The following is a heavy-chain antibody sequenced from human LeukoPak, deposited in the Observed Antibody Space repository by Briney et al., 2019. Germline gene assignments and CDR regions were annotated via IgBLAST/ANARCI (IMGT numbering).Heavy chain of an antibody. J-gene: IGHJ6*02. CDR2: ISSSSSYI. CDR3: ARDCSGGCCYPEVLYGMDV. CDR1: GFTFSSYS. Sequence: PGGSLRLSCAASGFTFSSYSMNWVRQAPGKGLEWGSSISSSSSYIYYADSVKGRVTISRDTAKNSLYLQTNSLRADDTAVYSCARDCSGGCCYPEVLYGMDVWGQGTTVTVSS. V-gene: IGHV3-21*04. D-gene: IGHD2-15*01.